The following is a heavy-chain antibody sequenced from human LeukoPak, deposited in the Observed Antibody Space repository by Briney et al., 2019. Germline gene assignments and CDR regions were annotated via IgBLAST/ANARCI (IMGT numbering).Heavy chain of an antibody. CDR1: GFTFDDYA. Sequence: GRSLRLSCAASGFTFDDYAMHWVRQAPGKGLEWVSGISWNSGSIGYADSVKGRFTISRDNAKNSLYLEMNSLRAEDTALYYCELSEGDSTGYVCWGQGTMVSVSS. CDR2: ISWNSGSI. V-gene: IGHV3-9*01. CDR3: ELSEGDSTGYVC. D-gene: IGHD3-22*01. J-gene: IGHJ4*02.